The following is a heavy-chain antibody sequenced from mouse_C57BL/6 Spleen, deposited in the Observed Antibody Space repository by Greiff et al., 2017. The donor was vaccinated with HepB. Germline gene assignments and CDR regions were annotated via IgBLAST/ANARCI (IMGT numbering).Heavy chain of an antibody. CDR2: ISSGSSTI. Sequence: EVKVVESGGGLVKPGGSLKLSCAASGFTFSDYGMHWVRQAPEKGLEWVAYISSGSSTIYYEDTVKGRFTISRDNAKNTLFLQMTSLRSEDTAMYYCARPDGYYPYWYFDVWGTGTTVTVSS. D-gene: IGHD2-3*01. V-gene: IGHV5-17*01. CDR1: GFTFSDYG. CDR3: ARPDGYYPYWYFDV. J-gene: IGHJ1*03.